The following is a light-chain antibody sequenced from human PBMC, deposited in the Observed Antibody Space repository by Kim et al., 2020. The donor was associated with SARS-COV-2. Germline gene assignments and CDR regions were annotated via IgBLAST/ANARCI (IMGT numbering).Light chain of an antibody. Sequence: DIQMTQSPSSLSASVGGRVTITCRASQSISSYLNWYQQKPGKAPKLLIYATSSLQSGVPSRFSGSGSGTDFTLSISSLQPEDFAAYHCQQSYTFPWTFGQGTKVDIK. V-gene: IGKV1-39*01. J-gene: IGKJ1*01. CDR2: ATS. CDR3: QQSYTFPWT. CDR1: QSISSY.